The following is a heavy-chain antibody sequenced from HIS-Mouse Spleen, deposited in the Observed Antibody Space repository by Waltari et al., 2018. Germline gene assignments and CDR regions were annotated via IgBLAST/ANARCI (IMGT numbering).Heavy chain of an antibody. CDR3: ARDRLAARYYYYGMDV. CDR2: IKQDGSEK. J-gene: IGHJ6*02. Sequence: EVQLVESGGGLVQPGGSLRLSCAASGFTFSSYWMSWVRQAPGKGLEWGAKIKQDGSEKYYGDSVKGRFTSSRDNAKNSLYLQMNSLRAEDTAVYYCARDRLAARYYYYGMDVWGQGTTVTVSS. V-gene: IGHV3-7*01. D-gene: IGHD6-6*01. CDR1: GFTFSSYW.